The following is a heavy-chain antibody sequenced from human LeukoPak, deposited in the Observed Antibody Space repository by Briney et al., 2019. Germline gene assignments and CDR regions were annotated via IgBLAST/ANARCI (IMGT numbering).Heavy chain of an antibody. Sequence: GRSLRLSCAASGFTFSSYAMRWVRQAPGKGLEWVAVISYDGSNKYYADSVEGRFTISRDNSKNTLYLQMNSLRAEDTAVYYCAREANYYDSSGPEDYFDYWGQGTLVTVSS. D-gene: IGHD3-22*01. CDR1: GFTFSSYA. V-gene: IGHV3-30-3*01. CDR2: ISYDGSNK. J-gene: IGHJ4*02. CDR3: AREANYYDSSGPEDYFDY.